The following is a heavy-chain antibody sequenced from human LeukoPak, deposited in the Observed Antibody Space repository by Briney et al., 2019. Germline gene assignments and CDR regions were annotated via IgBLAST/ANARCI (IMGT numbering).Heavy chain of an antibody. CDR1: GYTFTGYY. CDR2: INPNSGDT. D-gene: IGHD3-10*01. Sequence: ASVKVSCKASGYTFTGYYMHWVRQAPGQGLEWMGWINPNSGDTNYAQKFQGRVTMTRDTSISTAYMELSRLRSDDTAVYYCARDDDPLGITMVRGVISGSTYYYYGMDVWGQGTTVTVSS. V-gene: IGHV1-2*02. J-gene: IGHJ6*02. CDR3: ARDDDPLGITMVRGVISGSTYYYYGMDV.